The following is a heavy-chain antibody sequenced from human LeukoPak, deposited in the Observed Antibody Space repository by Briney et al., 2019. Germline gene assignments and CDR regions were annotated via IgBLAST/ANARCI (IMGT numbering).Heavy chain of an antibody. CDR2: ISNTGST. J-gene: IGHJ5*02. D-gene: IGHD1-1*01. CDR1: GGSISSGSYW. V-gene: IGHV4-39*07. CDR3: ARNAAPYNWNDVPQGWFDP. Sequence: SETLSLTCTVSGGSISSGSYWWGWIRQPPGKGLEWISSISNTGSTYYNPSLKSRVTMSVDTSKNQFSLKLSSVTAVDTAVYYCARNAAPYNWNDVPQGWFDPWGQGTLVTVSS.